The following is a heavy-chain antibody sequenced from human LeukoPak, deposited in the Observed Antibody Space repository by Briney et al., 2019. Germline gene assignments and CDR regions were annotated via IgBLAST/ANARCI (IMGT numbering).Heavy chain of an antibody. CDR3: ARDARAVAANFDY. J-gene: IGHJ4*02. V-gene: IGHV3-48*03. CDR2: ISSSGSII. CDR1: GFTFSSYE. Sequence: GGSLRLSCAASGFTFSSYEMNWVRQAPGKGLEWVSYISSSGSIIYYADSVKGRFTISRDNAKNSLYLKMNSLRAEDTAVYYCARDARAVAANFDYWGQGTLVTVSS. D-gene: IGHD6-19*01.